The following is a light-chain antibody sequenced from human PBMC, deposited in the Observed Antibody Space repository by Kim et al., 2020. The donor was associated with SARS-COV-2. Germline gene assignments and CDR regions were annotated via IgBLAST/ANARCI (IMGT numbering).Light chain of an antibody. J-gene: IGLJ1*01. Sequence: QSALTQPASVSGSPGQSLTISCTGTSSDVGGYNYVSWYQQHPGKAPKLMIYDVTNRPSGVSNRFSGSKSGNTASLTISGLQAEDEADYYCSSYTSSSPLDFGTGTKVTFL. CDR1: SSDVGGYNY. CDR3: SSYTSSSPLD. CDR2: DVT. V-gene: IGLV2-14*03.